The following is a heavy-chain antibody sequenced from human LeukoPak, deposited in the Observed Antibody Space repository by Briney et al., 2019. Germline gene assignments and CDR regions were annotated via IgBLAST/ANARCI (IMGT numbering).Heavy chain of an antibody. CDR2: ISGSGGST. V-gene: IGHV3-23*01. Sequence: GGCLRLSCAASGFTFSSYAMSWVRQAPWKGLEWVSAISGSGGSTYYADSVKGRLTISRDNSKNTLYLQMNSLRAEDTAVYYCAKEGHSGSYDDAFDIWGQGTMVTVSS. CDR1: GFTFSSYA. J-gene: IGHJ3*02. D-gene: IGHD1-26*01. CDR3: AKEGHSGSYDDAFDI.